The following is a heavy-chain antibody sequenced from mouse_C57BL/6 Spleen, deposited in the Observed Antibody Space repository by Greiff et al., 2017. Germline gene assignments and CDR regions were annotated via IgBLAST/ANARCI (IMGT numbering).Heavy chain of an antibody. CDR3: AREGLDGYPEGG. D-gene: IGHD2-3*01. Sequence: QVQLQQSGAELVKPGASVKISCKASGYAFSSYWMNWVKQRPGKGLEWIGQIYPGDGDTNYNGKFKGKATLTADKSSSTAYMQLSSLTSEDSAVYFCAREGLDGYPEGGWGQGTTLTVSS. CDR1: GYAFSSYW. CDR2: IYPGDGDT. J-gene: IGHJ2*01. V-gene: IGHV1-80*01.